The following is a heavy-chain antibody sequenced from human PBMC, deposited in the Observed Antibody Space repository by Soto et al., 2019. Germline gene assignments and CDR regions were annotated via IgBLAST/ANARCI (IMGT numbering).Heavy chain of an antibody. Sequence: QVPVLQSGPEVKRPGASVKVSCKTSGYTFSTSGISWVRQAPGQGLEWVGWIRPDNGNTKSAQRLQGRVTLTTDTAARTAYMELRSVTSDDTALYYCARDTEANRYNDWGQGTLVTVCS. J-gene: IGHJ1*01. D-gene: IGHD1-20*01. V-gene: IGHV1-18*01. CDR2: IRPDNGNT. CDR3: ARDTEANRYND. CDR1: GYTFSTSG.